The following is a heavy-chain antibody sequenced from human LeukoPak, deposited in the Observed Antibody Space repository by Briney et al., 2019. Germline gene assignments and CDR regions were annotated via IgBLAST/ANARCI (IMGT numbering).Heavy chain of an antibody. CDR2: ISYDGSNK. CDR3: AGSLRIFGVVKNYYMDV. V-gene: IGHV3-30-3*01. Sequence: GGSLRLSCAASGFTFSSYAMHWVRQAPGKGLEWVAVISYDGSNKYYADSVKGRFTISRDNSKNTLYLQMNSLRAEDTAVYYCAGSLRIFGVVKNYYMDVWGKGTTVTVSS. CDR1: GFTFSSYA. J-gene: IGHJ6*03. D-gene: IGHD3-3*01.